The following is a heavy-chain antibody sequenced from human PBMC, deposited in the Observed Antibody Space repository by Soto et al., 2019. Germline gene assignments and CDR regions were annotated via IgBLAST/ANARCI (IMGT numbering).Heavy chain of an antibody. J-gene: IGHJ6*02. V-gene: IGHV4-31*03. D-gene: IGHD5-18*01. CDR2: IYYSGST. Sequence: SETLSLTCTVSGGSIRSGGDYWRWVRQSPRRGLEWIGNIYYSGSTYYNPSLKSRLTISVDTSKNQFSRNLSSVTAADTAVYYCARDRLMATAGTARHYFGLDVWGQGTTVTVSS. CDR1: GGSIRSGGDY. CDR3: ARDRLMATAGTARHYFGLDV.